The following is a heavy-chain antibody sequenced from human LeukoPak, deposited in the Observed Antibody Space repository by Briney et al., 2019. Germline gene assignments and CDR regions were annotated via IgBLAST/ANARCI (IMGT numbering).Heavy chain of an antibody. J-gene: IGHJ4*02. CDR3: AREPYGSGTFDY. D-gene: IGHD3-10*01. Sequence: PSETLSLTCTVSGGSISSYYWSWIRQPPGKGLECIGYIYYSGSTNYNPSLKSRVTISVDTSKNQFSLKLSSVTAADTAEYYCAREPYGSGTFDYWGQGTLVTVSS. CDR1: GGSISSYY. V-gene: IGHV4-59*01. CDR2: IYYSGST.